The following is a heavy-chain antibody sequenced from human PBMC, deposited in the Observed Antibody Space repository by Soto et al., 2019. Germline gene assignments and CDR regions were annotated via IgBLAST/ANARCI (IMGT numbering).Heavy chain of an antibody. J-gene: IGHJ4*02. Sequence: GGSLRLSCAASGFTFSSYSMNWVRQAPGKGLEWVSYISSSSTIYYADSVKGRFTISRDNAKNSLYLQMNSLRAEDTAVYYCARDRRITGTTLGYYFDYWGQGTLVTVSS. CDR1: GFTFSSYS. CDR3: ARDRRITGTTLGYYFDY. CDR2: ISSSSTI. V-gene: IGHV3-48*01. D-gene: IGHD1-7*01.